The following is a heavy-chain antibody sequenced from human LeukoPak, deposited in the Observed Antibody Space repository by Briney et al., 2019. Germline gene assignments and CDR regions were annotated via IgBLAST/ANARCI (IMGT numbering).Heavy chain of an antibody. CDR2: ISGSGGIT. D-gene: IGHD6-19*01. V-gene: IGHV3-23*01. J-gene: IGHJ5*02. CDR1: GFTFSSYA. CDR3: AKDSGDTSGNWFDP. Sequence: PAGSLRLSCAASGFTFSSYAMSWVRQAPGKGLEWVSSISGSGGITYYTDSVKGRFTISRDNSKNTLFLQMNSLRAEDTAVYYCAKDSGDTSGNWFDPWGQGTLVTVSS.